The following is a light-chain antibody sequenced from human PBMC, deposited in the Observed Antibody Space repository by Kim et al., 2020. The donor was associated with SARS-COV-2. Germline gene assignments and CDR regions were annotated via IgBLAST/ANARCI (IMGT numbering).Light chain of an antibody. V-gene: IGLV3-19*01. CDR1: SLRTYC. J-gene: IGLJ2*01. CDR3: NSRDNSGDHVV. Sequence: ALGQTVSITCRGESLRTYCASWYQQKPGQAPILVIYGKNNRPSGIPDRFSGSSSGNTASLTVTGAQAVDEADYYCNSRDNSGDHVVFGGGTKLIVL. CDR2: GKN.